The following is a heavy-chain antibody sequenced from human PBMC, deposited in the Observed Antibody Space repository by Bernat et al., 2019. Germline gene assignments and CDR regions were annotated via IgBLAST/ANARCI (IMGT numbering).Heavy chain of an antibody. CDR2: ISGSGGST. CDR3: TKEESIAMVRGVHFYFDY. J-gene: IGHJ4*02. V-gene: IGHV3-23*01. CDR1: GFTFSSYA. D-gene: IGHD3-10*01. Sequence: EVQLLESGGGLVQPGGSLRLSCAASGFTFSSYAMSWVRQAPGKGLEWVSAISGSGGSTYYVDSVKGRFTISRDNSKNTLYLQMYSLRAEDTAVYYCTKEESIAMVRGVHFYFDYWRQGTLVTVSS.